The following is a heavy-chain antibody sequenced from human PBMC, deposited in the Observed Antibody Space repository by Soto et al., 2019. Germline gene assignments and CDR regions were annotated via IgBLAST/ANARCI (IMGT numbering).Heavy chain of an antibody. CDR3: ARSGNEGAVDY. V-gene: IGHV6-1*01. CDR2: TYYRSKWYN. J-gene: IGHJ4*02. CDR1: GDSVSSKSAA. Sequence: PSQTLSLTCAISGDSVSSKSAAWNWIRQSPSSDLEWLGRTYYRSKWYNEYAVSVKSRIIINPDTSKNQFSLQLNSVTPEDTAVYYCARSGNEGAVDYWGQGTLVTVS. D-gene: IGHD1-26*01.